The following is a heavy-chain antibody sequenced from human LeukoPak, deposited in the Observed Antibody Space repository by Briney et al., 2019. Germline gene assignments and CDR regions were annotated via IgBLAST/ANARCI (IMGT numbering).Heavy chain of an antibody. V-gene: IGHV3-74*01. CDR1: GFTFDDYG. J-gene: IGHJ4*02. Sequence: PGGSLRLSCAASGFTFDDYGMSWVRQAPGKGLVWVSRINSDGSSTNYADSVKGRFTISRDNAKNTLYLQMNSLRAEDTAVYYCAREGGYGGYSNFDYWGQGTLVTVSS. D-gene: IGHD5-12*01. CDR3: AREGGYGGYSNFDY. CDR2: INSDGSST.